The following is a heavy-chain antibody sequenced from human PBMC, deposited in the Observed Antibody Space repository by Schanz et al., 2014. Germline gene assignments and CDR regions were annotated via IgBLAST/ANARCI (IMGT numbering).Heavy chain of an antibody. CDR3: ARANYRRKINFDY. V-gene: IGHV3-33*01. CDR2: IWYDENNK. D-gene: IGHD2-8*01. CDR1: GFTFSSYG. J-gene: IGHJ4*02. Sequence: QVQLVESGGGVVQFGRSLRLSCVASGFTFSSYGMHWVRQAPGKGLEWVAVIWYDENNKYYADSVKGRFTMSRDNSKNPLYLQRNSQRAEDTAVYYCARANYRRKINFDYWGRGTLVTVSS.